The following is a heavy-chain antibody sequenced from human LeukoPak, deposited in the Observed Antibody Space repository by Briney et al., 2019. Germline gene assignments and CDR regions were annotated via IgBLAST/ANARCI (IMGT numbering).Heavy chain of an antibody. CDR2: ISSSGSTI. CDR1: GFTFSSYE. Sequence: GSLRLSCAASGFTFSSYEMNWVRQAPGKGLEWVSYISSSGSTIYYADSVKGRFTISRDNAKNSLYLQMNSLRAEDTAVYYCATYDDYDSSGYYYVFGYWGQGTLVTVSS. J-gene: IGHJ4*02. CDR3: ATYDDYDSSGYYYVFGY. V-gene: IGHV3-48*03. D-gene: IGHD3-22*01.